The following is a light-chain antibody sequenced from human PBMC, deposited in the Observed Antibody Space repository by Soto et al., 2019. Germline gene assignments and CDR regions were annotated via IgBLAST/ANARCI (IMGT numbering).Light chain of an antibody. Sequence: QSALTQPPSVSGAPGQRVTISCTGSRSNIGAGYDVHWYQQFPGTAPKLLIYGNTNRPSGVPDRFSGSKSGTSASLAITGLQAEDEADYYCQSYDSSLSGFVFGIGTKLTVL. J-gene: IGLJ1*01. CDR1: RSNIGAGYD. V-gene: IGLV1-40*01. CDR2: GNT. CDR3: QSYDSSLSGFV.